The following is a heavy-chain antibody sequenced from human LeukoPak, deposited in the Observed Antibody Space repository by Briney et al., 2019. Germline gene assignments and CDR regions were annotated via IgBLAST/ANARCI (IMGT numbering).Heavy chain of an antibody. CDR2: IHSSDSTI. CDR1: GFPFSDYY. CDR3: ARRSYNSSLGGPHWFDP. V-gene: IGHV3-11*04. Sequence: PGGSLRLSCSASGFPFSDYYMSWIRPAPARGLEGVSHIHSSDSTIYYADSVKGRFTVSRDNAKNPLYLQTNSLRAEDTAVYFCARRSYNSSLGGPHWFDPWGQGTLVSVSS. J-gene: IGHJ5*02. D-gene: IGHD6-13*01.